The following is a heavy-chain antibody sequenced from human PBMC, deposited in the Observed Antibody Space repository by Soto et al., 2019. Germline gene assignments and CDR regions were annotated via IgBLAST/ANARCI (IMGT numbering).Heavy chain of an antibody. CDR1: GIIFEAHA. Sequence: QELLVESGGGVVRPGSSLRLSCVTSGIIFEAHAFHWVRQAPGKGLKWVALIWYGGKTYYEDSVQGRFTISRDNSKKTVFLQMNHLRPEDSGVYYCARVRNNNDKRLDVWGQGTTVNVSS. J-gene: IGHJ6*02. CDR2: IWYGGKT. CDR3: ARVRNNNDKRLDV. D-gene: IGHD2-8*01. V-gene: IGHV3-33*01.